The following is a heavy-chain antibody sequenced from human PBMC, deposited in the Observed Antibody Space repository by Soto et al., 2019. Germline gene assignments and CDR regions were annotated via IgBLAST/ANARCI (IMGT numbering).Heavy chain of an antibody. CDR2: INAGNGKT. D-gene: IGHD2-2*02. V-gene: IGHV1-3*01. CDR1: GYTFTTYA. J-gene: IGHJ4*02. Sequence: GASVKVSCKASGYTFTTYAIHWVRQAPGQRLEWMGWINAGNGKTKYSQKFQDRVTITRDTSATTAHMELSSLTSEDTAVYYCARAGDDCSTTSCYMIDYWGQGTLVTVSS. CDR3: ARAGDDCSTTSCYMIDY.